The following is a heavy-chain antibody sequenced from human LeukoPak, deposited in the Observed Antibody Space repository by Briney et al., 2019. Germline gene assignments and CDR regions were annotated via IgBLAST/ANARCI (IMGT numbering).Heavy chain of an antibody. D-gene: IGHD3-10*01. V-gene: IGHV1-69*06. J-gene: IGHJ3*01. CDR3: AREGEYYSASGNVVDAYDV. CDR1: GGTFTHYA. CDR2: IAPISGTP. Sequence: ASVKVSCKASGGTFTHYAISWVRQAPGEGLEWMGGIAPISGTPIYAQRFQGRLTITADTSTSTAYMDLSSLRSEDTAVYYRAREGEYYSASGNVVDAYDVWGQGTMVTVSS.